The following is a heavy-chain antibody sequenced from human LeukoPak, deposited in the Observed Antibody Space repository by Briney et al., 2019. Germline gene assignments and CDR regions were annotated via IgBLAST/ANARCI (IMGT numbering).Heavy chain of an antibody. CDR1: GYTFTGYY. Sequence: ASVKVSCKASGYTFTGYYMHWVRQAPGQGLEWMGWINPNSGGTNYAQKFQGRVTMTRDTSISTAYMELSRLRSDDTAVYYCARDGVENYYDSSGYYYWGQGTLVTVSS. J-gene: IGHJ4*02. D-gene: IGHD3-22*01. CDR2: INPNSGGT. V-gene: IGHV1-2*02. CDR3: ARDGVENYYDSSGYYY.